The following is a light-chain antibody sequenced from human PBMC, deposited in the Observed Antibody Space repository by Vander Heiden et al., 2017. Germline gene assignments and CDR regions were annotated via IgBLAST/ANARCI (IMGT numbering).Light chain of an antibody. CDR1: QSISSW. CDR3: QQYNSYLA. Sequence: DIQMTQSPSTLSTSVRDNVTLTYPASQSISSWLAWYQQKPGKAPKLLIYKASSVESGVPSRFSGSGSGTEFTLTISSLQPDDFATYYCQQYNSYLAFGPGTKVDIK. CDR2: KAS. V-gene: IGKV1-5*03. J-gene: IGKJ3*01.